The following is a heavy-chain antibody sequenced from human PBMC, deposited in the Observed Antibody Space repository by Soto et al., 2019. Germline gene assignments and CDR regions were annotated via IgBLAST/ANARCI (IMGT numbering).Heavy chain of an antibody. V-gene: IGHV3-7*03. CDR3: ARDEAIDY. CDR2: IKQDGGDQ. Sequence: PWGSLRLSYAASGFTFSNYWMSWVRQAPGKGLEWVANIKQDGGDQYYVDSVKGRFSISRDNAKNSLYLQMNSLRAEDTAVYYCARDEAIDYWGQGTLVTVSS. CDR1: GFTFSNYW. J-gene: IGHJ4*02.